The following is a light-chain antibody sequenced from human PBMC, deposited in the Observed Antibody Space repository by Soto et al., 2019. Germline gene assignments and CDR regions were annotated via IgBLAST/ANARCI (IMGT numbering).Light chain of an antibody. Sequence: IVLTQSPATLSLSPGERATLSCRASQSLSSYLAWYQQKPGQAPRLLIYDASNRASGIPARFSGSGSGTDFTLTISSLEPEDSAVYYCQQRRNWLFGQGTKVAIK. J-gene: IGKJ2*01. CDR2: DAS. CDR1: QSLSSY. CDR3: QQRRNWL. V-gene: IGKV3-11*01.